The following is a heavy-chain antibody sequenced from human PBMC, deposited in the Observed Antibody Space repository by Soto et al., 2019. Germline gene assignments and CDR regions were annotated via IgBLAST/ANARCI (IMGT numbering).Heavy chain of an antibody. D-gene: IGHD3-3*01. J-gene: IGHJ6*02. CDR2: IKSKTDGGTT. CDR3: TTGHLLYYDFWSGYYRPMLYYYYYGMDV. CDR1: GFTFSNAW. Sequence: PGGSLRLSCAASGFTFSNAWMSWVRQAPGKGLEWVGRIKSKTDGGTTDYAAPVKGRFTISRDDSKNTLYLQMNSLKTEDTAVYYCTTGHLLYYDFWSGYYRPMLYYYYYGMDVWGQGTTVTVSS. V-gene: IGHV3-15*01.